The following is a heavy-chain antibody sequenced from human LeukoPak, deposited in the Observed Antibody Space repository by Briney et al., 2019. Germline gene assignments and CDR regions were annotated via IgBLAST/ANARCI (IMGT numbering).Heavy chain of an antibody. D-gene: IGHD1-26*01. J-gene: IGHJ4*02. CDR1: GFTFSSCS. CDR2: ISISSSTI. V-gene: IGHV3-48*01. CDR3: ARDPVDSSGSYDY. Sequence: GGSLRLSCAASGFTFSSCSMNWVRQAPGKGLEWVSYISISSSTIYYADSVKGRSTISRDNAKNSLYLQMNSLRAEDTAVYYCARDPVDSSGSYDYWGQGTLVTVSS.